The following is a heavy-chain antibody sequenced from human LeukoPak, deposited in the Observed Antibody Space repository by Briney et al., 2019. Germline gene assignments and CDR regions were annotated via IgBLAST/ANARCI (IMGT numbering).Heavy chain of an antibody. D-gene: IGHD6-19*01. Sequence: GGTLRLSCAASGFTFSDYYMSWIRQAPGKGLEWVSYISSSGSTIYYADSVKGRFTISRDNAKNSLYLQMNSLRAEDTAVYYCASEQGSGWYAFDIWGQGTMVTVSS. CDR3: ASEQGSGWYAFDI. V-gene: IGHV3-11*04. J-gene: IGHJ3*02. CDR2: ISSSGSTI. CDR1: GFTFSDYY.